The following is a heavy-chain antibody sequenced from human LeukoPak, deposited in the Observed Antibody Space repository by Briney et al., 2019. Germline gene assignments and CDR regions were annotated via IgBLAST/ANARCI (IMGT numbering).Heavy chain of an antibody. J-gene: IGHJ4*02. V-gene: IGHV3-30*18. CDR1: GFTFSSYG. CDR3: AKEERSSQSYYFGY. D-gene: IGHD6-13*01. CDR2: ISYGGSNE. Sequence: PGGSLRLSCAASGFTFSSYGMHRVRQAPGKGLEWVAVISYGGSNEYYADSVKGRFTISRDNSKNTLYLQMNSLRAEDTAVYYCAKEERSSQSYYFGYWGQGTLVTVSS.